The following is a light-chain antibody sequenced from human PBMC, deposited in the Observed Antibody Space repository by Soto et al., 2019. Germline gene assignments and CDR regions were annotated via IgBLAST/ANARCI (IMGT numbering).Light chain of an antibody. V-gene: IGKV3D-15*01. CDR2: GVS. Sequence: IVMTQSPATLSVSPGERATLSCRASQSVSSSYLAWYQQKPGQAPGLLIWGVSNRATGIPDRFSGSGSGTEFTLTISSLQSEDFAVYYCQQYNNWPTFGQGTKVDIK. CDR1: QSVSSSY. CDR3: QQYNNWPT. J-gene: IGKJ1*01.